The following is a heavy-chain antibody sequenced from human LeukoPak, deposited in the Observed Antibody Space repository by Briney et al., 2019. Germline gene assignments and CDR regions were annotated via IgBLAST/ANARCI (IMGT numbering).Heavy chain of an antibody. J-gene: IGHJ4*02. CDR1: GYTFTSYA. Sequence: GASVKVSCKASGYTFTSYAMHWVRQAPGQRLEWMGWINAGNGNTKYSQKFQGRVTITRDTSASTAYMELSSLRSEDTAVYYCARGRDYGLYYFDYWGQGTLVTVSS. CDR2: INAGNGNT. D-gene: IGHD3-16*01. CDR3: ARGRDYGLYYFDY. V-gene: IGHV1-3*01.